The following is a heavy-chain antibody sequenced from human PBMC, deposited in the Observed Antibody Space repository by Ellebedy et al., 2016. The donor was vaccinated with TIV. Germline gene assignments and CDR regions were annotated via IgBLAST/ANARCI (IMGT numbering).Heavy chain of an antibody. Sequence: SETLSLTCTVSGGSISSSNYYWGWIRQPPGTGLEWIGTIYYSGSTSYNPSLKSRLTISLDRSKNQFSLKLNSVTAADTAVYHCARGKWLLVQNYNYGMDVWGQGTTVTVSS. J-gene: IGHJ6*02. CDR1: GGSISSSNYY. CDR2: IYYSGST. D-gene: IGHD3-22*01. CDR3: ARGKWLLVQNYNYGMDV. V-gene: IGHV4-39*07.